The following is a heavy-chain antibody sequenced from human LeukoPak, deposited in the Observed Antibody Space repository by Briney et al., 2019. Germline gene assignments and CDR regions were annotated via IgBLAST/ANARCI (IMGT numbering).Heavy chain of an antibody. D-gene: IGHD4-17*01. CDR2: ISGTGAFT. V-gene: IGHV3-23*01. Sequence: GGSLRLSCAASGFTFTNYAMSWVRQAPGKGLESVSVISGTGAFTYYADSVKGRFTISRDNSKNTLYLQMNSLRAEDTTVYYCAKGHSDYGTGFDLWGRGTLVTVPS. CDR1: GFTFTNYA. CDR3: AKGHSDYGTGFDL. J-gene: IGHJ4*02.